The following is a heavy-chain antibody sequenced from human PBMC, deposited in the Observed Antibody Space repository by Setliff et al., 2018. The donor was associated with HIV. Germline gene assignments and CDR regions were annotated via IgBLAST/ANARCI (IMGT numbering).Heavy chain of an antibody. CDR2: IYYSGST. CDR3: ATPGYSSSYFDY. V-gene: IGHV4-59*08. Sequence: SETLSLTCTVSGGSITSYFWSWIRQPPGKGLEWIGNIYYSGSTNYNPSLKSRVTISIDTSKNQFSLKLSSVTAADTAVYYCATPGYSSSYFDYWGQGTLVTVSS. J-gene: IGHJ4*02. CDR1: GGSITSYF. D-gene: IGHD6-13*01.